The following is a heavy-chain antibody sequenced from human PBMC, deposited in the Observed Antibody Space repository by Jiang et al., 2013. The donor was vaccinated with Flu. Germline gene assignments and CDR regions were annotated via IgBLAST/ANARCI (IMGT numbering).Heavy chain of an antibody. D-gene: IGHD3-10*01. CDR2: IIPIFGTA. J-gene: IGHJ6*02. V-gene: IGHV1-69*01. CDR3: ASLYPSLKVTPSGRYYYYGMDV. CDR1: GGTFSSYA. Sequence: SGAEVKKPGSSVKVSCKASGGTFSSYAISWVRQAPGQGLEWMGGIIPIFGTANYAQKFQGRVTITADESTSTAYMELSSLRSEDTAVYYCASLYPSLKVTPSGRYYYYGMDVWGQGTTVTVSS.